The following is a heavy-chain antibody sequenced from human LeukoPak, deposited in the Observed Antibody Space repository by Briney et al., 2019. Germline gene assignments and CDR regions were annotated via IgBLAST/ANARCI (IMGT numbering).Heavy chain of an antibody. CDR3: ARGSSSRKPIDY. V-gene: IGHV4-59*01. D-gene: IGHD6-13*01. CDR2: IYYSGST. CDR1: GGSISSYY. J-gene: IGHJ4*02. Sequence: SETLSLTCTVSGGSISSYYGSWIRQPPGKGLEWIGYIYYSGSTNYNPSLKSRVTISVGTSKNQFSLKLSSVTAADTAVYYCARGSSSRKPIDYWGQGTLVTVSS.